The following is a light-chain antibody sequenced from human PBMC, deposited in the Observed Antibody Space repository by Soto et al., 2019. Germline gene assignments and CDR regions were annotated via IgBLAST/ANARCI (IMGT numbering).Light chain of an antibody. CDR2: ATS. CDR1: QDIGSW. V-gene: IGKV1-12*01. CDR3: QQANRFPLA. Sequence: DIPMTQSPSSVSASVGDRVTITCRASQDIGSWLAWYQQKAGKAPKLLIYATSNLQTGVPSRFSGSGSGTEFTLTISSLQPEDFATYYCQQANRFPLAFGGGTKVDIK. J-gene: IGKJ4*01.